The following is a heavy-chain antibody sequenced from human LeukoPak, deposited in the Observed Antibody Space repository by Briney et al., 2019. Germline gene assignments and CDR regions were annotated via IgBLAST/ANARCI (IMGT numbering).Heavy chain of an antibody. CDR1: GFTFSSYW. Sequence: PGGSLRLSCAASGFTFSSYWMSWVRQAPGKGLEWVANIKQDGSEKYYVDSVKGRFTISRDNAKNSLHLQMNSLRAEDTAVYYCARDVESYDLYYYYYMDVWGKGTTVTVSS. V-gene: IGHV3-7*01. CDR3: ARDVESYDLYYYYYMDV. CDR2: IKQDGSEK. J-gene: IGHJ6*03. D-gene: IGHD5-18*01.